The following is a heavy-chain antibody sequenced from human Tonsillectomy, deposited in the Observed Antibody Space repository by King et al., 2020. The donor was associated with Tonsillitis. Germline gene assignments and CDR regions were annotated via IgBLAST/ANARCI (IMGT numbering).Heavy chain of an antibody. D-gene: IGHD2-2*01. J-gene: IGHJ3*02. CDR3: ARGCSSSNCYDAFDM. CDR2: ITHDGST. V-gene: IGHV4-34*01. CDR1: CGSFSDYY. Sequence: HVQLQQWGAGLLKPSETLSLTCAVYCGSFSDYYWNWIRQPPGMVLEGIVEITHDGSTHYNPSLKGRVTISKDTSKNQFSLKLSSVTAADAALYYCARGCSSSNCYDAFDMWGQGTMVTISS.